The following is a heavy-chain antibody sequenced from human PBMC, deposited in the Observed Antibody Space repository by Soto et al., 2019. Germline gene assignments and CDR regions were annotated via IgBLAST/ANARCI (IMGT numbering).Heavy chain of an antibody. CDR2: IYYSGST. V-gene: IGHV4-30-4*01. J-gene: IGHJ6*02. CDR1: GGSISSGDYY. D-gene: IGHD5-18*01. CDR3: ARARGGGYSYGYYYYYGMDV. Sequence: SETLSLTCTVSGGSISSGDYYWSWIRQPPGKGLEWIGYIYYSGSTYYNPSLKSRVTISVDTSKNQFSLKLSSVTAADTAVYYCARARGGGYSYGYYYYYGMDVWGQGTTVTVSS.